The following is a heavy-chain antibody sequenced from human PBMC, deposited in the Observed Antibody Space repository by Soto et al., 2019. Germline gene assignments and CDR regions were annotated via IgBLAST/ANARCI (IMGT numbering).Heavy chain of an antibody. Sequence: PSETLSLSCTVSGGSISSSSYYWGWIRQPPGKGLEWIGSIYYSGSTYYNPSLKSRVTISVDTSKNQFSLKLSSVTAADTAVYYCPRRIVGATPDAFDTWGQGTMVT. CDR2: IYYSGST. V-gene: IGHV4-39*01. CDR1: GGSISSSSYY. J-gene: IGHJ3*02. D-gene: IGHD1-26*01. CDR3: PRRIVGATPDAFDT.